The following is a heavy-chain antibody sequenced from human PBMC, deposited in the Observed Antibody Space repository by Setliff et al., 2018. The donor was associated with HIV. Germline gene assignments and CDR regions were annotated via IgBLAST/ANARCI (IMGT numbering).Heavy chain of an antibody. J-gene: IGHJ3*02. V-gene: IGHV4-61*02. Sequence: SETLSLTCTVSGDSISSGGYYWSWIRQPAGQGLEWIGRIYTSGNTNYNPSTNYNPSLKSRITISLETSRDQFSLRVTSVTATDTAVYYCTRQSPVAGSGAFDIWGQGTMVTV. D-gene: IGHD6-19*01. CDR3: TRQSPVAGSGAFDI. CDR1: GDSISSGGYY. CDR2: IYTSGNTNYNPST.